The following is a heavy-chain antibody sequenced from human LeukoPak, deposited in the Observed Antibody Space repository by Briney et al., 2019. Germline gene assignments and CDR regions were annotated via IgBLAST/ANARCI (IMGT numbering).Heavy chain of an antibody. Sequence: ASVKVSCKASGGTFSSYAISWVRQAPGQGLEWMGWIGAYNYNTNYAQKFQDRVTVTTDTSTGTAYMEMRSLTSDDTAVYYCARAVLGGYSSGWYPDYWGQGTLVTVSS. CDR3: ARAVLGGYSSGWYPDY. CDR1: GGTFSSYA. V-gene: IGHV1-18*01. J-gene: IGHJ4*02. CDR2: IGAYNYNT. D-gene: IGHD6-19*01.